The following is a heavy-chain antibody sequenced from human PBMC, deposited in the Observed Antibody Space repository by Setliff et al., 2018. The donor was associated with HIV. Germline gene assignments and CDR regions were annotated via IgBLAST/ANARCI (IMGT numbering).Heavy chain of an antibody. D-gene: IGHD6-19*01. CDR1: GDSMTSGSFY. CDR3: ARRTFGSGRFDP. V-gene: IGHV4-61*09. Sequence: TLSLTCTVSGDSMTSGSFYWSWVRQPAGKGLEWIGQVHSTLSTNYNPSLKSRLSISADTSKNQFSLNLGFVTAADTALYYCARRTFGSGRFDPWGQGTPVTVSS. CDR2: VHSTLST. J-gene: IGHJ5*02.